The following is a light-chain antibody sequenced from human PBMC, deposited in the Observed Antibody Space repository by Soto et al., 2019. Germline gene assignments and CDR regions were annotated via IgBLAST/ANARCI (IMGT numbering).Light chain of an antibody. Sequence: EIVLTQSPGTLSLSPGERATLSCRASQSISSSYLAWYQQKPGQAPGLLIYGASTRATGIPARFSGSGSGTEFTLTISSLQSEDFAVYYCQQYNNWPLTFGQGTRLEI. J-gene: IGKJ5*01. CDR2: GAS. CDR3: QQYNNWPLT. CDR1: QSISSSY. V-gene: IGKV3-15*01.